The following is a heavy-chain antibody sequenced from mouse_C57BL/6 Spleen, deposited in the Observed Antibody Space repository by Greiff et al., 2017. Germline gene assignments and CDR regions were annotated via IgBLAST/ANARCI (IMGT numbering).Heavy chain of an antibody. V-gene: IGHV8-12*01. D-gene: IGHD2-1*01. J-gene: IGHJ1*03. CDR1: GFSLSTSGMG. CDR2: IYWDDDK. CDR3: ARRGGNHWYFDV. Sequence: QVTLKESGPGILQSSQTLSLTCSFSGFSLSTSGMGVSWIRQPSGKGLEWLAHIYWDDDKRSNPSLKSRLTISKDTSRNQVFLKITSVDTADTATYYCARRGGNHWYFDVWGTGTTVTVSS.